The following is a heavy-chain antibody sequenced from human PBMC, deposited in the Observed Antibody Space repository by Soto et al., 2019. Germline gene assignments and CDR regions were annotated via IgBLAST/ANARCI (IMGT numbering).Heavy chain of an antibody. CDR2: ISSSSSTI. D-gene: IGHD5-18*01. CDR1: GFTFSSYS. CDR3: ARDYGYSYDPLAY. V-gene: IGHV3-48*01. Sequence: GGSLRLSCAASGFTFSSYSMNWVRQAPGKGLEWVSYISSSSSTIYYADSVKGRFTISRDNAKNSLYLQMNSLRAEDTAVYYFARDYGYSYDPLAYWGQGTLVTVSS. J-gene: IGHJ4*02.